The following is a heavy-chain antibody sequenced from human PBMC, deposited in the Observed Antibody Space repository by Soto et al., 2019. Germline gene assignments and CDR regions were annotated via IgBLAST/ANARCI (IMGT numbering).Heavy chain of an antibody. CDR1: GYTLTSYD. Sequence: ASVKVSCKASGYTLTSYDINWVRQATGQGHEWMGWMNPNSGNTGYAQKFQGRVTMTRNTSISTAYMELSSLRSEDTAVYYCAREDCSGGSCYRRADYWGQGTLVTVSS. CDR2: MNPNSGNT. CDR3: AREDCSGGSCYRRADY. V-gene: IGHV1-8*01. D-gene: IGHD2-15*01. J-gene: IGHJ4*02.